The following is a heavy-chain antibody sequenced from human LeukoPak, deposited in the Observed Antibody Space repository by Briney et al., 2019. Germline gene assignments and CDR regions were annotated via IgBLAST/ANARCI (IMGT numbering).Heavy chain of an antibody. D-gene: IGHD2-15*01. J-gene: IGHJ4*02. V-gene: IGHV3-23*01. CDR2: ISGSGGST. CDR3: AKDHCSDGSCYFDY. CDR1: GFTFSRYA. Sequence: GGSLRLSCAVSGFTFSRYAMSWVRQAPGKGLVGVSAISGSGGSTYYADSVKGRFTISRDNSKNTLYLQMNSLRAEDTAVYYCAKDHCSDGSCYFDYWGQGTLVTVSS.